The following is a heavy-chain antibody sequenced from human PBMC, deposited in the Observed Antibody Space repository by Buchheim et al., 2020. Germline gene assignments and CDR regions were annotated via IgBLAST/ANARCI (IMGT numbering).Heavy chain of an antibody. CDR3: VSYPSIISSRRGFDY. CDR1: GFTFSDYY. CDR2: ISNTETII. V-gene: IGHV3-11*01. Sequence: QVQLVESGGGLVKPGGSLRLSCAASGFTFSDYYKSWIRQAPGKGLEWVSYISNTETIIYYADSVKGRFTISRDNAKNSLYLQMNSLRAEDTAVYYCVSYPSIISSRRGFDYWGQGTL. J-gene: IGHJ4*02. D-gene: IGHD3-10*01.